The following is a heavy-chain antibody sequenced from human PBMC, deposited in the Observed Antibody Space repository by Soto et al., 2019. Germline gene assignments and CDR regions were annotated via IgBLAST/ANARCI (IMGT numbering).Heavy chain of an antibody. J-gene: IGHJ5*02. CDR3: AREVSTMVRGAPGWFDP. V-gene: IGHV1-69*01. D-gene: IGHD3-10*01. Sequence: QVQLVQSGAEVKKPGSSVKVSCKASGGTFSSYAISWVRQAPGQGLEWMGGIIPIFGTANYAQKFQGRVTITADASTSTAYMELSSLRSEDTAVYYCAREVSTMVRGAPGWFDPWGQGTLVTVSS. CDR2: IIPIFGTA. CDR1: GGTFSSYA.